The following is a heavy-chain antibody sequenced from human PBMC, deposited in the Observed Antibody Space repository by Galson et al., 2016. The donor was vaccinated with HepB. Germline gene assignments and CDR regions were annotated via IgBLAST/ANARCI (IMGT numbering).Heavy chain of an antibody. D-gene: IGHD1-26*01. V-gene: IGHV3-23*01. CDR3: VQGSTAPAV. Sequence: SLRLSCAASGFTFNNYGMTWVRQAPGKGREVVSSISRSGYSRDYADSVKGRFTISRDNSKNTLSLQMNSLRAEDTAVYYCVQGSTAPAVWGKGTTVTVSS. CDR1: GFTFNNYG. CDR2: ISRSGYSR. J-gene: IGHJ6*04.